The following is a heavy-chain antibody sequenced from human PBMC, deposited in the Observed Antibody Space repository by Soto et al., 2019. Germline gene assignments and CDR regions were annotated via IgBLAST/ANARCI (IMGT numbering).Heavy chain of an antibody. J-gene: IGHJ2*01. CDR1: GYSRGSDE. V-gene: IGHV3-48*03. CDR3: ADHLYLRSYHSRRSADL. D-gene: IGHD2-2*02. CDR2: ISSSGSTI. Sequence: GGYLRICCAASGYSRGSDEMSWVRQAPGKRLEWVSYISSSGSTIYYADSVKGRFTISRDNAKNSLYLQMNSLRAEDTAFYYCADHLYLRSYHSRRSADL.